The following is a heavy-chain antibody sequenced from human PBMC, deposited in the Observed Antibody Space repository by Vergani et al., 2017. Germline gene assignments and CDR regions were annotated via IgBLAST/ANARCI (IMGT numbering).Heavy chain of an antibody. D-gene: IGHD1-26*01. Sequence: EVQLVESGGGLVQPGRSLRLSCAASGFTFDDYAMHWVRQAPGKGLEWVSGISWNSGSIGYADSVKGRFTISRDNAKNSLYLQMNSLRAEDTAVYYCAKEWGGLDYWGQGTLVTVSS. CDR3: AKEWGGLDY. CDR2: ISWNSGSI. J-gene: IGHJ4*02. V-gene: IGHV3-9*01. CDR1: GFTFDDYA.